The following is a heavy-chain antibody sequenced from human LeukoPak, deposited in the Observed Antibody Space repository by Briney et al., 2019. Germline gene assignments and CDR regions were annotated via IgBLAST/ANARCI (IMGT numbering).Heavy chain of an antibody. CDR2: INPNSGGT. J-gene: IGHJ3*02. V-gene: IGHV1-2*02. CDR3: ARVARIAAAGLIGAFDI. Sequence: ASVKVSCKASGYTFTGYYMHWVRQAPGQGLEWMGWINPNSGGTNYAQKFQGRVTMTRDTSISTAYMELSRLRSDDTAVYYCARVARIAAAGLIGAFDIWGQGTMVTVSS. D-gene: IGHD6-13*01. CDR1: GYTFTGYY.